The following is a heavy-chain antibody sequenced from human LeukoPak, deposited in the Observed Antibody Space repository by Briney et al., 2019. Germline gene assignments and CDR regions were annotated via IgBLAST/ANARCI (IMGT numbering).Heavy chain of an antibody. CDR2: IYHSGST. V-gene: IGHV4-38-2*02. CDR1: GYSISSGYY. Sequence: SETLSLTCTVSGYSISSGYYWGWIRQPPGKGLEWIGSIYHSGSTYYNPSLKSRVTISVDTSKNQFSLKLSSVTAADTAVYYCARGAYGSGSSRYFDYWGQGTLVTVSS. D-gene: IGHD3-10*01. J-gene: IGHJ4*02. CDR3: ARGAYGSGSSRYFDY.